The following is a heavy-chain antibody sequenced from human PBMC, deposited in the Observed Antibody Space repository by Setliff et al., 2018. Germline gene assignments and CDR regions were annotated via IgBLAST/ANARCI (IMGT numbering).Heavy chain of an antibody. CDR2: ITTSGGST. V-gene: IGHV3-23*01. Sequence: PGGSLRLSCAASGFTFSNYAMSWVRQTPGKGLEWVSAITTSGGSTYYAHSVKGRFTISRDDSKNTLYLQMLRLRAEDTAVYYCAKGGSDFWSELDYWGQGTLVTVSS. CDR3: AKGGSDFWSELDY. D-gene: IGHD3-3*01. CDR1: GFTFSNYA. J-gene: IGHJ4*02.